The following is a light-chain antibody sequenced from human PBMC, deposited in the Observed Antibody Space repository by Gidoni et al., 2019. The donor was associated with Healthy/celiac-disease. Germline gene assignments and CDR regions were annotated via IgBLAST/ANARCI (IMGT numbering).Light chain of an antibody. CDR3: QQYNNWPLWT. CDR2: GAS. Sequence: EIVMTKSPATLSVSPGERATLSCRASQSVSSNLAWYQQKPGQAPRLRIYGASTRATGIPARFSGSGSGTEFTLTISSLQSEDFAVYYCQQYNNWPLWTFGQGTKVEIK. J-gene: IGKJ1*01. V-gene: IGKV3-15*01. CDR1: QSVSSN.